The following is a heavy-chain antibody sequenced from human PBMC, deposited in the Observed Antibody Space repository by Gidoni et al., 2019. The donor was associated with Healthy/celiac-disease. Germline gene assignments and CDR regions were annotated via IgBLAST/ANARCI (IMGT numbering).Heavy chain of an antibody. CDR2: ISYDGSNK. D-gene: IGHD3-9*01. Sequence: QVQLVESGGGVVQPGRSLRLSCAASGFTFSSYGMHWVRQAPGKGLEWVAVISYDGSNKYYADSVKGRFTISRDNSKNTLYLQMNSLRAEDTAVYYCAKDGHYDILTGPFDYWGQGTLVTVSS. CDR1: GFTFSSYG. CDR3: AKDGHYDILTGPFDY. V-gene: IGHV3-30*18. J-gene: IGHJ4*02.